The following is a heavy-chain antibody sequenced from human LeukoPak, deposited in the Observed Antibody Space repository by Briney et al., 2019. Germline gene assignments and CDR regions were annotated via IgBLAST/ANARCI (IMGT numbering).Heavy chain of an antibody. V-gene: IGHV3-30-3*01. J-gene: IGHJ4*02. Sequence: GRSLRLSCAASGFTFSNYPMHWVRQAPGKGLEWVAVRSYDGSNKYYANSVKGRFTISRDNSENMMYLQMNSLRADDTAVYYCARGIYLSLIVVVTASDYWGQGTLVTVSS. CDR2: RSYDGSNK. CDR1: GFTFSNYP. CDR3: ARGIYLSLIVVVTASDY. D-gene: IGHD2-21*02.